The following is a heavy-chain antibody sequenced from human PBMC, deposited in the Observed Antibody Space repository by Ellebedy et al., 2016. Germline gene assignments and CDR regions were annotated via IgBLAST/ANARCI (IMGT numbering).Heavy chain of an antibody. V-gene: IGHV3-23*01. CDR2: IGARGDST. Sequence: GGSLRLXCAASGFTFKTFAMSWVRQVPGKGLEWVSRIGARGDSTSYADSVKGRFTISRDNSKNTLYLQMNSLSAEDTAVYYCAKGDQWLVPAYFDLWGRGTLITVSS. CDR3: AKGDQWLVPAYFDL. CDR1: GFTFKTFA. D-gene: IGHD6-19*01. J-gene: IGHJ2*01.